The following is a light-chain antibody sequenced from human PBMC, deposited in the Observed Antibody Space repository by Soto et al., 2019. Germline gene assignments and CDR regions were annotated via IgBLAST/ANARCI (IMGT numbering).Light chain of an antibody. Sequence: IQMTPSPSSLSASVGGRVSITCRASQSISNSLNWYQQRPGKAPRLLIYEASSVKSGVPSRFSGGGSGTEFTLTISTLQPEDFATYYCQQLNSYPPTFGQGTRLDI. J-gene: IGKJ5*01. CDR1: QSISNS. CDR3: QQLNSYPPT. CDR2: EAS. V-gene: IGKV1-13*02.